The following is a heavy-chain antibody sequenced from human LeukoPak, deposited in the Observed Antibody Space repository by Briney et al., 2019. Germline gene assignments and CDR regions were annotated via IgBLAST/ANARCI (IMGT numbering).Heavy chain of an antibody. CDR1: GFTFSSYA. CDR2: ISGSGGST. V-gene: IGHV3-23*01. Sequence: GGSLRLSCAASGFTFSSYAMSWVRQAPGKGLEWVSAISGSGGSTYYADSVKGRFTISRDNSKNTLYLQMNSLRAEDTAVYYCAKRGTNYDFWSGYYSHFDYWGQGTLVTVSS. D-gene: IGHD3-3*01. CDR3: AKRGTNYDFWSGYYSHFDY. J-gene: IGHJ4*02.